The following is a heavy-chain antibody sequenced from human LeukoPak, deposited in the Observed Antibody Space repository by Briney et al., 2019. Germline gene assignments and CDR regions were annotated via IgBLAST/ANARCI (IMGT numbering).Heavy chain of an antibody. CDR3: VRYVVSGSGIYYFDY. CDR1: GGSISSNSHY. V-gene: IGHV4-39*01. J-gene: IGHJ4*02. Sequence: SETLSLTCTVSGGSISSNSHYWSWIRQPPGEGLEWIASVYCSGRTYYNPSLRSRVTISVDTSKNQFSLKLSSVTAADTAVFYCVRYVVSGSGIYYFDYWGQGTLVTVSS. D-gene: IGHD3-10*01. CDR2: VYCSGRT.